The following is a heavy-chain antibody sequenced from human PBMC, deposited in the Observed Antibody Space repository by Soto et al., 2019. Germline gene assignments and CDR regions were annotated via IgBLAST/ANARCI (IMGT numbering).Heavy chain of an antibody. V-gene: IGHV1-8*01. CDR1: GYTFTSYD. CDR2: MNPNSGNT. J-gene: IGHJ5*02. CDR3: ARVHYYGSGSYYISDNWFDP. D-gene: IGHD3-10*01. Sequence: ASVQVSCKASGYTFTSYDINWVRQATGQGLEWMGWMNPNSGNTGYAQKFQGRVTMTRNTSISTAYMELSSLRSEDTAVYYCARVHYYGSGSYYISDNWFDPWGQGTLVTVSS.